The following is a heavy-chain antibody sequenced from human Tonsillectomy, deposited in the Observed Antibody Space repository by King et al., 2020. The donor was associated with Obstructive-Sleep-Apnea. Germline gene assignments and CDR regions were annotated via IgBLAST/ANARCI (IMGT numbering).Heavy chain of an antibody. CDR2: IDPSDSYT. Sequence: QLVQSGAEVKKPGESLRISCKCSGYSFTNYWISWVLQRPGKGLEWMGSIDPSDSYTNYSSPFQGHVTISADKSISTAYLQWSSLKASDTAMYYCARLYDWGLMLWGQGTLVTVSS. D-gene: IGHD2-8*02. V-gene: IGHV5-10-1*01. CDR3: ARLYDWGLML. CDR1: GYSFTNYW. J-gene: IGHJ4*02.